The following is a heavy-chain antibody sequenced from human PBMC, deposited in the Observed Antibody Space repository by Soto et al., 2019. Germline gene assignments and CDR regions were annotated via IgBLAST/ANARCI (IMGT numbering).Heavy chain of an antibody. CDR1: GGSISSGGDS. J-gene: IGHJ4*02. D-gene: IGHD3-9*01. CDR3: SRDDSDWFFN. Sequence: SETLCLTCAVSGGSISSGGDSWSWIRQPPGKGLEWIGSIYPSGSTYYKPSLKSRVAMSVDTSKNQFSIKLTSVTAADTAVYYCSRDDSDWFFNWGRGTLVTVSS. CDR2: IYPSGST. V-gene: IGHV4-30-2*03.